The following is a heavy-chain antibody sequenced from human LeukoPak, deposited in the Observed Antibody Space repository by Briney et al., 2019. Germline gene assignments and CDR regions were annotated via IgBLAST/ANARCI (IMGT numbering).Heavy chain of an antibody. CDR3: ARYGSGTSYITNYFDY. CDR1: GFTFSSYS. D-gene: IGHD3-10*01. Sequence: GGSLRLSCAASGFTFSSYSMNWVRQAPGKGLEWVSYTSSDSRTIYYADSVKGRFTISRDNAKNSLYLQMKSLRDEDTAVYYCARYGSGTSYITNYFDYWGQGTLVTVSS. J-gene: IGHJ4*02. V-gene: IGHV3-48*02. CDR2: TSSDSRTI.